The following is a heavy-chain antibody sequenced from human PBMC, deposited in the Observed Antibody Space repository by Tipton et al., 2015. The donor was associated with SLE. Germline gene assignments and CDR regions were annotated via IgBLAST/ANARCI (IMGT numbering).Heavy chain of an antibody. J-gene: IGHJ4*02. D-gene: IGHD1-26*01. CDR3: STLAPGRSDY. CDR2: INVDGSGT. V-gene: IGHV3-74*03. Sequence: SLRLSCAASGFTFSSHWMHWVRQAPGKGLVGVSQINVDGSGTTYADSVKGRFTLSRDNAKNAVYLQMNSLRVEDTAVYYCSTLAPGRSDYWGQGTLVTVPS. CDR1: GFTFSSHW.